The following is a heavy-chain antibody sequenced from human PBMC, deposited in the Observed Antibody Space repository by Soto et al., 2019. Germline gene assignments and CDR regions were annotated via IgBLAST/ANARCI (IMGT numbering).Heavy chain of an antibody. V-gene: IGHV4-59*01. CDR2: IYYSGST. CDR3: ARDSSDCSGGSCYYY. CDR1: GGSISSYY. D-gene: IGHD2-15*01. J-gene: IGHJ4*02. Sequence: PSETLSLTCTVSGGSISSYYWSWIRQPPGKGLEWIGYIYYSGSTNYNPSLKSRVTISVDTSKNQFSLKLSSVTAADTAVYYCARDSSDCSGGSCYYYWGQGTLVTVSS.